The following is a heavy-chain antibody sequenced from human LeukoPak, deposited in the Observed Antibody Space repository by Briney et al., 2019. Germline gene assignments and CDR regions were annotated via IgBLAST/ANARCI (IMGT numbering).Heavy chain of an antibody. CDR3: ARLDSSSWKRTFDY. CDR2: IYYSGST. J-gene: IGHJ4*02. Sequence: SETLSLTCTVSGASINSDYWSWIRQPPGKGLEWIGYIYYSGSTNYNPSLKSRVTISVDTSKNQFSLKLSSVTAADTAVYYCARLDSSSWKRTFDYWGQGTLVTVSS. V-gene: IGHV4-59*01. D-gene: IGHD6-13*01. CDR1: GASINSDY.